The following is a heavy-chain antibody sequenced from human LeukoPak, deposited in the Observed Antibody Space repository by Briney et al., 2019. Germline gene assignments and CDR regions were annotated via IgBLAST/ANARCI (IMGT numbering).Heavy chain of an antibody. CDR1: GFSLGTSGMC. CDR2: IDWDDDK. Sequence: SGPALVKPTQTLTLTCTFSGFSLGTSGMCVSWIRQPPGKALEWLARIDWDDDKYYSTSLKTRLTISKDTSKNQVVLTMTNMDPVDTATYYCARICYYYDSSGETRYYYYYMDVWGKGTTVTVSS. D-gene: IGHD3-22*01. V-gene: IGHV2-70*11. J-gene: IGHJ6*03. CDR3: ARICYYYDSSGETRYYYYYMDV.